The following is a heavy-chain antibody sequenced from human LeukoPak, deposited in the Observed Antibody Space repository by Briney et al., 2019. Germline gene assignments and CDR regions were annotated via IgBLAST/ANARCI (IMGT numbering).Heavy chain of an antibody. D-gene: IGHD2-2*01. J-gene: IGHJ6*03. V-gene: IGHV4-59*01. CDR1: GGSISSYY. CDR2: IYYSGST. Sequence: SKTLSLTCTVSGGSISSYYWSWIRQPPGRGLEWIGYIYYSGSTNYNPSLKSRVTISVDTSKNQFSLKLSSVTAADTAVYYCARGIVVVPAAMVGAMDVWGKGTTVTVSS. CDR3: ARGIVVVPAAMVGAMDV.